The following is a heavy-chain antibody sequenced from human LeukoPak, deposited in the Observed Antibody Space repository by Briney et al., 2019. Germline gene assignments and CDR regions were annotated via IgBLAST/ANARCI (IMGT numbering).Heavy chain of an antibody. Sequence: PGGSLRLSCAASGFTFNNYIMNWVRQAPGKGLEWVSSISSSSDYIYYADSVKGRFTISRDNAKNSLYLQMNSLRAEDTALYYCARSPAYEAYYYYMDVWGKGTTVTVSS. V-gene: IGHV3-21*04. CDR2: ISSSSDYI. CDR1: GFTFNNYI. J-gene: IGHJ6*03. CDR3: ARSPAYEAYYYYMDV. D-gene: IGHD2-2*01.